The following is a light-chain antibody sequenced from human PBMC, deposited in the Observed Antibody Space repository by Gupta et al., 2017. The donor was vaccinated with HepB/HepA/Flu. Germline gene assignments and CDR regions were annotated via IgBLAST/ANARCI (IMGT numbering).Light chain of an antibody. CDR3: QTWGTGIHVV. CDR2: INSDGSH. CDR1: SGHNNYA. V-gene: IGLV4-69*01. Sequence: QLVLTQSPSASASLGASVTLTCTLDSGHNNYAIAWHQQQPQKGPRYLMQINSDGSHSRGDGIPDRFSGSSSGAERYLTISSLQSDDEADYYCQTWGTGIHVVFGGGTKLTVL. J-gene: IGLJ2*01.